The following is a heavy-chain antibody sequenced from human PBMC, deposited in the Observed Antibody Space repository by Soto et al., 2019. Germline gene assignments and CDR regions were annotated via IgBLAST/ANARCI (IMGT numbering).Heavy chain of an antibody. CDR3: ARAGRGKDYSNSALMNY. CDR1: GFTFSSYA. D-gene: IGHD4-4*01. J-gene: IGHJ4*02. CDR2: ISYDGSNK. Sequence: QVQLVESGGGVVQPGRPLRLSCAASGFTFSSYAMHWVRQAPGKGLEWVAVISYDGSNKYYADSVKGRFTISRDNSKNTLYLQMNSLRAEDTAVYYCARAGRGKDYSNSALMNYWGQGTLVTVSS. V-gene: IGHV3-30-3*01.